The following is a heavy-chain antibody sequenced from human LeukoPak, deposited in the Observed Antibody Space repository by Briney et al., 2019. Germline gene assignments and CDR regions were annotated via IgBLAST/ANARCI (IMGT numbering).Heavy chain of an antibody. V-gene: IGHV3-30*03. CDR2: ISYDGSNK. J-gene: IGHJ4*02. CDR3: ARGPGYFDWLLRY. D-gene: IGHD3-9*01. Sequence: GGSLRLSCAASGFTFSSYSMNWVRQAPGKGLEWVAVISYDGSNKYYADSVKGRFTISRDDSTNTLYLQMNSLRAEDTAVYYCARGPGYFDWLLRYWGQGTLVTVSS. CDR1: GFTFSSYS.